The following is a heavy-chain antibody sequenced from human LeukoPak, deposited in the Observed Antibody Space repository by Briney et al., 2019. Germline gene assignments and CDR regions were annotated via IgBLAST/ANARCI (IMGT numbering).Heavy chain of an antibody. D-gene: IGHD3-3*01. CDR2: IIPIFGTA. CDR3: ARDRFYYFDY. J-gene: IGHJ4*02. Sequence: SVKVSCKASGGTFSIYAISWVRQAPGQGLEWMGRIIPIFGTANYAQKFQGRVTITTDESTSTAYMELSSLRSEDTAVYYCARDRFYYFDYWGQGTLVTVSS. V-gene: IGHV1-69*05. CDR1: GGTFSIYA.